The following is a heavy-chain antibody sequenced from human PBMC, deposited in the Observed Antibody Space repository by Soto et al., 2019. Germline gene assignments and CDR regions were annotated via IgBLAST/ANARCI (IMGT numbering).Heavy chain of an antibody. CDR2: ISYDGSDK. J-gene: IGHJ4*02. CDR3: AKALGELSPESYDY. V-gene: IGHV3-30*18. D-gene: IGHD3-16*02. Sequence: QVQLVESGGGVVQPGRSLRLSCAASGFTFSSYAMHWVRQAPGKGLEWVAVISYDGSDKYYADSVKGRFTISRDNSKNTLNLQMHRLRADDTAVYYCAKALGELSPESYDYWGQGTLITVSS. CDR1: GFTFSSYA.